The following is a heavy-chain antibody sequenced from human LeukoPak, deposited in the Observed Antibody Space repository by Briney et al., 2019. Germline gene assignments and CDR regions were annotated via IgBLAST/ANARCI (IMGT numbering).Heavy chain of an antibody. J-gene: IGHJ4*02. CDR3: ARTLYCSSTSCYEYYFDY. D-gene: IGHD2-2*01. CDR1: GYTFSGYD. V-gene: IGHV1-8*01. Sequence: ASVKVSCKASGYTFSGYDINWVRQAPGQGLEGMGWMNPNSGNTGSEQKFQGRVTMTRDTSISTAYMELSGLRSEDTAVYYCARTLYCSSTSCYEYYFDYWGQGTLVTVSS. CDR2: MNPNSGNT.